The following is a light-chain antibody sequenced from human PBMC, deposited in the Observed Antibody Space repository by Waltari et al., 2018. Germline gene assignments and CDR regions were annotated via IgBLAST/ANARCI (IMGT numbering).Light chain of an antibody. CDR3: QQSSSFPVT. CDR2: ATS. CDR1: QGLDTW. V-gene: IGKV1-12*01. J-gene: IGKJ5*01. Sequence: DIQMTQSPSSVSASVGDRITITCRASQGLDTWLARYQQKPGKAPKLLIYATSNLQSGVPSRFSGSGSGTDFTLTIGNLQPEDFATYFCQQSSSFPVTFGQGTRLEIK.